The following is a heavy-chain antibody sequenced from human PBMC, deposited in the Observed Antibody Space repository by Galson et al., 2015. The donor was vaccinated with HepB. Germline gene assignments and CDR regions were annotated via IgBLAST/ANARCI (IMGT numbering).Heavy chain of an antibody. CDR3: ANQRRDITMVPFDY. V-gene: IGHV3-23*01. J-gene: IGHJ4*02. CDR2: ISGSGDNT. D-gene: IGHD3-10*01. CDR1: RFTFSSYA. Sequence: SLRLSCAASRFTFSSYAMNWVRQAPGKGLEWVSTISGSGDNTYYADSVKGRFTISRDNSKNALYLQMNSLRTEDTAVYYCANQRRDITMVPFDYWGQGTLVTVSS.